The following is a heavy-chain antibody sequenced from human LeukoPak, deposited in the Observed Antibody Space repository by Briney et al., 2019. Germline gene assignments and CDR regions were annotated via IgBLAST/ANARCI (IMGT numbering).Heavy chain of an antibody. CDR2: ILYDGSNK. V-gene: IGHV3-30*04. J-gene: IGHJ6*03. CDR1: GFTFSTYS. Sequence: GGSLRLSCAASGFTFSTYSMHWVRQAPGKGLEWVAVILYDGSNKHYADSVKGRFTISRDNSKNTLYLQMNSLRAEDTGVYYCARDGYNPALYYMDVWGKGTLVTVSS. D-gene: IGHD1-1*01. CDR3: ARDGYNPALYYMDV.